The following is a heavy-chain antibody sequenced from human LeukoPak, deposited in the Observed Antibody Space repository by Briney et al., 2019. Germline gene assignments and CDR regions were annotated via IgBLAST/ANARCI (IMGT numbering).Heavy chain of an antibody. V-gene: IGHV3-48*04. J-gene: IGHJ3*02. CDR2: ISSSSTI. Sequence: GGSLRLSCAASGFTFSSYSMNWVRQAPGKGLEWVSYISSSSTIYYADSVKGRFTISRDNAKNSLYLQMNSLRAEDTAVYYCAREERGAFDIWGQGTMVTVSS. D-gene: IGHD1-1*01. CDR1: GFTFSSYS. CDR3: AREERGAFDI.